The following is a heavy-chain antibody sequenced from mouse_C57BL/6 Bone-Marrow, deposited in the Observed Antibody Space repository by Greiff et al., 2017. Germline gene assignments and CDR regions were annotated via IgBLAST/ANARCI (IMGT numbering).Heavy chain of an antibody. D-gene: IGHD3-2*02. CDR2: ISDGGSYT. J-gene: IGHJ4*01. V-gene: IGHV5-4*01. Sequence: EVQLVESGGGLVKPGGSLKLSCAASGFTFSSYAMSWVRQTPEKRLEWVATISDGGSYTYYPDNVKGRFTISRDNAKNNLYLQMSHLKSEDTAMYYCARDKRQLRLFDYAMDYWGQGTSVTVSS. CDR3: ARDKRQLRLFDYAMDY. CDR1: GFTFSSYA.